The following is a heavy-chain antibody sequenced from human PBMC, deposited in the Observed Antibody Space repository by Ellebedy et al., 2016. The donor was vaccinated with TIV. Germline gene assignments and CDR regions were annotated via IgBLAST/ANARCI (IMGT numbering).Heavy chain of an antibody. J-gene: IGHJ5*02. Sequence: GESLKISCVASGFTFSSYSMNWVRQAPGKGLEWVSHISSSAITIYYADSVKGRFTISRDNAKNSLYLQMNSLRAEDTAVYYCARDDWGPAGPWGQGTLVTVSS. CDR2: ISSSAITI. V-gene: IGHV3-48*04. D-gene: IGHD3-9*01. CDR3: ARDDWGPAGP. CDR1: GFTFSSYS.